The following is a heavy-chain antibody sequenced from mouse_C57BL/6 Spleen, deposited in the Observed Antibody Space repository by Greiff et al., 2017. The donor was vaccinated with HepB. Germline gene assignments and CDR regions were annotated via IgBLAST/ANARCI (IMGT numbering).Heavy chain of an antibody. CDR2: FHPYNDDT. CDR1: GYTFTTYP. Sequence: VQLQQSGAELVKPGASVKMSCKASGYTFTTYPIEWMKQNHGKSLEWIGNFHPYNDDTKYNEKFKGKATLTVEKSSSTVYLELSRITSDDSAVYYGARRYGSRGRYWYFDVGGTGTTVTVSS. CDR3: ARRYGSRGRYWYFDV. J-gene: IGHJ1*03. V-gene: IGHV1-47*01. D-gene: IGHD1-1*01.